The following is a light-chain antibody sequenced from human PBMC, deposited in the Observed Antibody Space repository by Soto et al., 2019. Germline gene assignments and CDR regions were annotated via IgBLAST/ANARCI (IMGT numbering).Light chain of an antibody. CDR2: KAS. V-gene: IGKV1-5*03. CDR1: QSISSW. J-gene: IGKJ2*01. Sequence: DIQMTQSPSTLSASVGDRVTITYRASQSISSWLAWYQQKPGKAPKLLIYKASSLESGVPSRFSGSGSGTEFTLTVSSLQPDDFATYYCQQHNSYPYTFGQGTKLEIK. CDR3: QQHNSYPYT.